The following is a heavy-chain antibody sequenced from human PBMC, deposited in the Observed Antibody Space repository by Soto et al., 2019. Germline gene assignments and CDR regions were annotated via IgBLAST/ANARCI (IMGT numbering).Heavy chain of an antibody. Sequence: QITLNESGPPVVRPTETLTLTCRFSGFSLTTSGVGVGWIRQSPGKAPEWLALIYWDDDKRYSASLKNRLTITKDTSKNQVVLTVSDLDPTDTATYSCAHRVLRTVFGLVTTTAIYFDFWGQGTPVAVSS. D-gene: IGHD3-3*01. CDR3: AHRVLRTVFGLVTTTAIYFDF. CDR2: IYWDDDK. CDR1: GFSLTTSGVG. V-gene: IGHV2-5*02. J-gene: IGHJ4*02.